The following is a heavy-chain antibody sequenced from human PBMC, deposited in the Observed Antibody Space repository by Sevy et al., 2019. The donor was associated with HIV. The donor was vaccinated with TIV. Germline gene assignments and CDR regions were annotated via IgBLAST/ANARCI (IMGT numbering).Heavy chain of an antibody. V-gene: IGHV3-30*02. CDR3: AKDRKVLLVVYAIPFDALDI. CDR1: GFTFSNYG. D-gene: IGHD2-8*02. J-gene: IGHJ3*02. Sequence: GGSLRLSCAASGFTFSNYGIHWVRQAPGKGLEWVAFIRYDESNEYYVDSVKGRLTISKDNSKSTLYLQMNSLSAEDTAVYYCAKDRKVLLVVYAIPFDALDIWGQETMVTVSS. CDR2: IRYDESNE.